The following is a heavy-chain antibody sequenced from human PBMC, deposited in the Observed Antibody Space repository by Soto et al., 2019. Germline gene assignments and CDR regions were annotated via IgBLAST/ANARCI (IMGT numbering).Heavy chain of an antibody. CDR1: GYTFTCYY. J-gene: IGHJ6*02. CDR2: INHNSGGT. D-gene: IGHD3-3*02. CDR3: ARDRSMIPYYYYGMDV. Sequence: ASVKVSCKASGYTFTCYYMHWVRQAPGQGLEWMGWINHNSGGTNYAQKFQGRVTMTRDTSISTAYMELSRLRSDDTAVYYCARDRSMIPYYYYGMDVWGQGTTVTVSS. V-gene: IGHV1-2*02.